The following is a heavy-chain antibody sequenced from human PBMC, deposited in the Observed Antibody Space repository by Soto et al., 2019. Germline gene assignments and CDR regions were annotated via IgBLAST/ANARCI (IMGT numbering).Heavy chain of an antibody. CDR2: IYYRGST. Sequence: SETLSLTCNVSGDSISGYYWSWIRQSPGKGLEWIGYIYYRGSTNYKASLKSRVAISLDTSKNQVSLRLSSVTAADTAVYFCARDYHCSSTSCHGGPYGMDVWGQGTTVTVSS. J-gene: IGHJ6*02. CDR3: ARDYHCSSTSCHGGPYGMDV. CDR1: GDSISGYY. V-gene: IGHV4-59*01. D-gene: IGHD2-2*01.